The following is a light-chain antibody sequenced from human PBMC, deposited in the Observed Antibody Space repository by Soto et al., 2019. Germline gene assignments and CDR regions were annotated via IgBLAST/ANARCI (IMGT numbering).Light chain of an antibody. V-gene: IGKV2-28*01. CDR1: QSLLHCNGYNY. CDR2: LGS. CDR3: MQALQTPLFT. Sequence: DIVMTQSPLSLPVTPGEPASISCRSSQSLLHCNGYNYLDWYLQKPGQSPQLLIYLGSNRASGVPERFSGSGSGTDFTLKISRVEAEDVGVYYCMQALQTPLFTFGPGTKVDIK. J-gene: IGKJ3*01.